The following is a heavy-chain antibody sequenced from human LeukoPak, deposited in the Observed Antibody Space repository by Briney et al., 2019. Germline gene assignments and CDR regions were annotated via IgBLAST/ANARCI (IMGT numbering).Heavy chain of an antibody. D-gene: IGHD3-3*01. CDR2: IYYSGST. V-gene: IGHV4-39*01. CDR3: ARQTKDFWSGYYTNFDY. Sequence: SETLSLTCTVSGGSISSSSYYWGWIRQPPGKGLEWIGSIYYSGSTYYSPSLKSRVTISVDTSKNQFSLKLSSVTAADTAVYYCARQTKDFWSGYYTNFDYWGQGTLVTVSS. J-gene: IGHJ4*02. CDR1: GGSISSSSYY.